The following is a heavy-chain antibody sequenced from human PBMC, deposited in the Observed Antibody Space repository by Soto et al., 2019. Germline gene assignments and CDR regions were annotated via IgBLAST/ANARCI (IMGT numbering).Heavy chain of an antibody. D-gene: IGHD6-13*01. J-gene: IGHJ3*01. CDR2: VIPVFGTS. Sequence: QVKLVQSGAEVKQPGSSVKVSCRASEGTSSRHVINWVRQAPGQGLEWMGGVIPVFGTSKFAQKFRGRVTIIADESTNRAYMDLSSLRSEDTAMHYCAKGQQELVDDDDGFDVWGQGTLVTVSS. CDR3: AKGQQELVDDDDGFDV. V-gene: IGHV1-69*01. CDR1: EGTSSRHV.